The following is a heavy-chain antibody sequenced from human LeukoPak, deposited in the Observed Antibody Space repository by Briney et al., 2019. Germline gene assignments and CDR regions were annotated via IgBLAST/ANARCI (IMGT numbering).Heavy chain of an antibody. CDR1: GGSISSYY. J-gene: IGHJ3*02. D-gene: IGHD1-26*01. CDR3: ARVFFAMYSGSYVAFDI. Sequence: SETLSLTCTVSGGSISSYYWSWIRQPPGKGLEWIGYIYYSGSTNYNPSLKSRVTISVDTSKNQFSLKLSSVTAADTAVYYCARVFFAMYSGSYVAFDIWGQGTMVTVSS. V-gene: IGHV4-59*01. CDR2: IYYSGST.